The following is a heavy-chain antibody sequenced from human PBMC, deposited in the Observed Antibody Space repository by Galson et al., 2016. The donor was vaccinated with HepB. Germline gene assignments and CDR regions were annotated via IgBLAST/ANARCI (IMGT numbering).Heavy chain of an antibody. V-gene: IGHV3-30*04. J-gene: IGHJ6*02. D-gene: IGHD3-22*01. Sequence: SLRLSCAASGFTFNTYAMHWVRQAPGKGLEWVALISYDGSNKYYADSVRGRFIISRDTSKNTLYLQMNSLRHEDTTVYYCARDYFDSSGYYYYYGMDVWGQGTTVTVS. CDR2: ISYDGSNK. CDR1: GFTFNTYA. CDR3: ARDYFDSSGYYYYYGMDV.